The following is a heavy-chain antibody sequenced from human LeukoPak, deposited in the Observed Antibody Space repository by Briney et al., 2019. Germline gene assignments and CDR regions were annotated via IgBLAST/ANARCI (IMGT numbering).Heavy chain of an antibody. CDR3: ATDRGNWMYGIQH. D-gene: IGHD1-20*01. CDR1: GPSFNNYN. Sequence: PGGSLRLSCAASGPSFNNYNMNWVRQAPGKGLEWVSYMSFTSSPIYYADSVKGRFTISRDNAKNSLYLQMNSLRDEDTAVYYCATDRGNWMYGIQHWGQGTLVTVSS. J-gene: IGHJ1*01. V-gene: IGHV3-48*02. CDR2: MSFTSSPI.